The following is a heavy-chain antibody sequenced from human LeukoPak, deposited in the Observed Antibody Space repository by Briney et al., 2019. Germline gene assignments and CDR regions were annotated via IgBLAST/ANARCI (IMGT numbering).Heavy chain of an antibody. D-gene: IGHD2-8*01. CDR1: GYTFTSYG. CDR3: ARDYVDDIPMIKDY. J-gene: IGHJ4*02. CDR2: INLSGGST. V-gene: IGHV1-46*01. Sequence: ASVKVSCKASGYTFTSYGISWVRQAPGQGLEWMGKINLSGGSTTYAQKFQGRVTMTRDTSTSTVYMELSSLRSEDTAVYYCARDYVDDIPMIKDYWGQGTLVTVSS.